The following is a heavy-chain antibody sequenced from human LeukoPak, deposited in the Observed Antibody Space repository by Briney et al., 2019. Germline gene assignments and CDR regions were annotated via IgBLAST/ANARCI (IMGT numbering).Heavy chain of an antibody. CDR2: ISYSSSYT. V-gene: IGHV3-21*01. CDR1: GFTFSSHG. Sequence: PGGSLRLSCAASGFTFSSHGMTWVRQAPGKGLEWVPSISYSSSYTYYADSVKGRFTISRDNAKNSLYLQMNTLRAEDTAVYYCARGYYVPSDYWGLGTLVTASS. D-gene: IGHD2/OR15-2a*01. J-gene: IGHJ4*02. CDR3: ARGYYVPSDY.